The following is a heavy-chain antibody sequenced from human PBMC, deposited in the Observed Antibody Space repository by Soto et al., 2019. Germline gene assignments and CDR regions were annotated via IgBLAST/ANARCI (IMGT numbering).Heavy chain of an antibody. J-gene: IGHJ5*02. V-gene: IGHV1-69*12. Sequence: QVQLVQSGAEVKKPGSSVKVSCKASGGTFSSYAISWVRQAPGQGLEWMGGIIPIFGTANYAQKFQGRVTITADESTSTAYMELSSRRSEDTAVYYCARAYGESVYSRGWYGNWFDPWGQGTLVTVSS. D-gene: IGHD6-19*01. CDR1: GGTFSSYA. CDR3: ARAYGESVYSRGWYGNWFDP. CDR2: IIPIFGTA.